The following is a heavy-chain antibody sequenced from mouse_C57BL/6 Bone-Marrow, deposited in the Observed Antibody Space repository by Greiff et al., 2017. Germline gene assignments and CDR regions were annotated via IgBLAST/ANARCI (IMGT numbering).Heavy chain of an antibody. D-gene: IGHD1-1*01. Sequence: ESGPGLVKPSQSLSLTCSVTGYSITSGYYWNWIRQFPGNKLEWMGYISYDGSNNYNPSLKNRISITRDTSKNQFFLKLNSVTTEDTATYYCARRYYGSGYFDYWGQGTTLTVSS. J-gene: IGHJ2*01. V-gene: IGHV3-6*01. CDR3: ARRYYGSGYFDY. CDR2: ISYDGSN. CDR1: GYSITSGYY.